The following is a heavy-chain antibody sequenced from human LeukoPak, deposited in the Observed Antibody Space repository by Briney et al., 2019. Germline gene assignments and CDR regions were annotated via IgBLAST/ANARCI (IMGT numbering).Heavy chain of an antibody. Sequence: GGSLRLSCAASGFTFSSYGMHWVRQAPGKGLEWVAFIRYDGSNKYYADSVKGRFTISRDNFKNTLYLQMNSLRAEDTAVYYCAKEDEKYSGYDYLFDYWGQGTLVTVSS. CDR3: AKEDEKYSGYDYLFDY. CDR1: GFTFSSYG. D-gene: IGHD5-12*01. V-gene: IGHV3-30*02. CDR2: IRYDGSNK. J-gene: IGHJ4*02.